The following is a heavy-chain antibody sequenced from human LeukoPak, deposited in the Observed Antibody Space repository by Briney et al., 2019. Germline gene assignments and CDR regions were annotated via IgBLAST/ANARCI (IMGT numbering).Heavy chain of an antibody. J-gene: IGHJ4*02. Sequence: SETLSLTCTVYGGSLSGYYWFWIRQPPGRGLEWIGDINHRGTTNYNPSLKSRVTISVDTSKNQFSLNLNSVTAADTAVYYCTRQYSSSYYSDSWGQGTLVTVSS. D-gene: IGHD6-6*01. CDR2: INHRGTT. CDR3: TRQYSSSYYSDS. CDR1: GGSLSGYY. V-gene: IGHV4-34*01.